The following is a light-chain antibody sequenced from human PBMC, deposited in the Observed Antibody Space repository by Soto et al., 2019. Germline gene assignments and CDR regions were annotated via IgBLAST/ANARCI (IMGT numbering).Light chain of an antibody. CDR1: QSISSS. CDR2: GAS. Sequence: EIVMTQSPATLSVSPGERATLSCRASQSISSSVAWYQLKPGQAPRLRIYGASTRATGIPARFSGSGSGTEFTLTISGVQSEDFAVYYCQQYNDWRYTCSQGTKLEIK. V-gene: IGKV3-15*01. J-gene: IGKJ2*01. CDR3: QQYNDWRYT.